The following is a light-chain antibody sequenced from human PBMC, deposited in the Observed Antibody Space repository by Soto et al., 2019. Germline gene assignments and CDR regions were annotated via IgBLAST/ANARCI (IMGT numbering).Light chain of an antibody. J-gene: IGLJ1*01. CDR1: SSNIGAGYE. CDR2: ENN. V-gene: IGLV1-40*01. CDR3: QSYDSSLSGYV. Sequence: QSVLTQPPSVSEAPGQRVTISCTGSSSNIGAGYEAHWYQQVPGTAPKLLIYENNNRPSGAPDRFSGSKSGTSASLAITGLQAEDEAEYYCQSYDSSLSGYVFGTGTKLTV.